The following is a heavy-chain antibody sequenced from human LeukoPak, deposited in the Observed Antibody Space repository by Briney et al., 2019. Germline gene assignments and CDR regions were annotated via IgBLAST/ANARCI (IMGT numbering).Heavy chain of an antibody. J-gene: IGHJ6*02. V-gene: IGHV3-23*01. D-gene: IGHD2-15*01. CDR2: ISSSGSGDNT. Sequence: GGSLRLSCAASGVTLSTYAMSWARQAPGKGLEWVSGISSSGSGDNTYYADSVKGRFTISRDSSKNTLFLHMNTLRAEDTAIYYCAREGVVVAASSPLVSSYYGMDVWGQGTTVTVSS. CDR3: AREGVVVAASSPLVSSYYGMDV. CDR1: GVTLSTYA.